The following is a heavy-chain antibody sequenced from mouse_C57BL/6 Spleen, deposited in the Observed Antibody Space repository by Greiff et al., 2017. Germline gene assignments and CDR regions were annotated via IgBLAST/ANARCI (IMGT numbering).Heavy chain of an antibody. Sequence: QVQLQQSGAELVRPGTSVKVSCKASGYAFTNYLIEWVKQRPGQGLEWIGVLNPGSGGTNYNEKFKGKATLTADKSSSTAYMQLSSLTSEDSAVYFCARSDYGSSPYCDYWGQGTTLTVAS. CDR1: GYAFTNYL. CDR2: LNPGSGGT. D-gene: IGHD1-1*01. V-gene: IGHV1-54*01. CDR3: ARSDYGSSPYCDY. J-gene: IGHJ2*01.